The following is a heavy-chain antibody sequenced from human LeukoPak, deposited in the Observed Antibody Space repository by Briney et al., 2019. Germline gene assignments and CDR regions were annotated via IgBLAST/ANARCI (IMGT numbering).Heavy chain of an antibody. CDR2: IYHSGST. CDR3: ARGTSNYDILTGYYSAASIDY. D-gene: IGHD3-9*01. Sequence: SETLSLTCAVSGGSISSSNWWSWVRQPPGKGLEWIGEIYHSGSTNYNPSLKSRVTISVDKSKNQFSLKLSSVTAADTAVYYCARGTSNYDILTGYYSAASIDYWGQGTLVTVSS. J-gene: IGHJ4*02. CDR1: GGSISSSNW. V-gene: IGHV4-4*02.